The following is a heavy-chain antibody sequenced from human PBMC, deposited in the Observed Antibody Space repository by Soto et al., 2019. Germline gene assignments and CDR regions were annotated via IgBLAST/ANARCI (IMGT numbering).Heavy chain of an antibody. J-gene: IGHJ6*02. Sequence: GGSLRLSCIWSGFAFRDYEMNWVRQAPGKGLEWVAYISSGAFTIYYADSVRGRFTVSRDNAKNSLYLQMNSLRDEDAAVYYCARTPSIETVHYYGMDVWGQGTTVTVSS. CDR3: ARTPSIETVHYYGMDV. D-gene: IGHD2-15*01. CDR2: ISSGAFTI. CDR1: GFAFRDYE. V-gene: IGHV3-48*03.